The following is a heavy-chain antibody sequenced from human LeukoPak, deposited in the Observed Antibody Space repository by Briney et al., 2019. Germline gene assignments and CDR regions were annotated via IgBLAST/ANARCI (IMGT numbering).Heavy chain of an antibody. CDR3: ARVSGYSYGSLTHNLDY. D-gene: IGHD5-18*01. Sequence: SETLSLTCAVYGGSFSGYYWSWIRQPPGKGLEWIGEINHSGSTNYNPSLKSRVTISVDTSKNQFSLKLSSVTAAHTAVYYCARVSGYSYGSLTHNLDYWGQGTLVTVSS. J-gene: IGHJ4*02. V-gene: IGHV4-34*01. CDR1: GGSFSGYY. CDR2: INHSGST.